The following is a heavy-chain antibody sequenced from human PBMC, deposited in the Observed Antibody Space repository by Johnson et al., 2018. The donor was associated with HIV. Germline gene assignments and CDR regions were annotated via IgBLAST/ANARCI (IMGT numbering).Heavy chain of an antibody. CDR1: GFTFSSYD. D-gene: IGHD1-26*01. J-gene: IGHJ3*02. CDR2: IGTAGDT. CDR3: ARGSGSYNLVKGAFDI. Sequence: VQLVESGGGLVQPGGSLRLSCAASGFTFSSYDMHWVRQATGKGLEWVSAIGTAGDTYYPGSVKGRFTISRENAKNSLYLQMNSLRAGDTAVYYCARGSGSYNLVKGAFDIWGQGTMVTVFS. V-gene: IGHV3-13*01.